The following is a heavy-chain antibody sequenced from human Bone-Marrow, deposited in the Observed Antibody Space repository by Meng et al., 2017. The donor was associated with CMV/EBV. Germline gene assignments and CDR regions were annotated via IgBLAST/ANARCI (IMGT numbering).Heavy chain of an antibody. CDR1: GFVFSTYS. V-gene: IGHV3-48*04. J-gene: IGHJ4*02. Sequence: GGSLRLSCAASGFVFSTYSMNWVRQAPGKGLEWISFISSSSDTIYYADSVKGRFTTSRDNAKNSLYLQMNSLRAEDTAVYYCATLDDIVVVPAAKRLLSPQRFFDYWGQGTLVTVSS. D-gene: IGHD2-2*01. CDR3: ATLDDIVVVPAAKRLLSPQRFFDY. CDR2: ISSSSDTI.